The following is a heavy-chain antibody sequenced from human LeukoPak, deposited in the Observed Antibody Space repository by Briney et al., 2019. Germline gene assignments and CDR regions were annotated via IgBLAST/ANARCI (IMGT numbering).Heavy chain of an antibody. CDR2: INPNSGGT. CDR1: GGTFSSYA. D-gene: IGHD6-6*01. J-gene: IGHJ4*02. Sequence: ASVKVSCKASGGTFSSYAISWVRQAPGQGLEWMGWINPNSGGTNYAQKFQGRVTMTRDTSISTAYMELSRLRSDDTAVYYCAREAGVAAPKFDYWGQGTLVTVSS. V-gene: IGHV1-2*02. CDR3: AREAGVAAPKFDY.